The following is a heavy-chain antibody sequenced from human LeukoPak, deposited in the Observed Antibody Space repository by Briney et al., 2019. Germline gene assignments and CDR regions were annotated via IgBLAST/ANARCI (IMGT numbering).Heavy chain of an antibody. CDR1: GYSFTSYW. Sequence: GESLKISCKGSGYSFTSYWIGWVRQMPGKGLEWMGIIYPGDSDTRYSPSFQGQVTISADKSISTAYLQWSSLKASYTGMYYCATVRTYGDYAMNYWGQGTLVTVSS. CDR3: ATVRTYGDYAMNY. J-gene: IGHJ4*02. D-gene: IGHD4-17*01. CDR2: IYPGDSDT. V-gene: IGHV5-51*01.